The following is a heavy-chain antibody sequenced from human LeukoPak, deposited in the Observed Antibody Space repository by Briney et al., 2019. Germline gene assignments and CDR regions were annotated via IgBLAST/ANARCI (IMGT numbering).Heavy chain of an antibody. D-gene: IGHD5-12*01. Sequence: GGSLRLSCGRSGFTLDDYGMHWVRQRPGKGLEWVSLISGDGGMTHYADSVKGRFTISRDNSKNSLSLQMNSLRIEDSAFYYCAKDAPYSGRVFDCWGQGTLVTVSS. CDR2: ISGDGGMT. J-gene: IGHJ4*02. V-gene: IGHV3-43*02. CDR3: AKDAPYSGRVFDC. CDR1: GFTLDDYG.